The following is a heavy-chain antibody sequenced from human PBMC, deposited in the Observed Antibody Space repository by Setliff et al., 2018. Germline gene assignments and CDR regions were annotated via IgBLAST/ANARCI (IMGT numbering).Heavy chain of an antibody. Sequence: SVKVSCKASGGTFSSYAISWVRQAPGQGLEWMGGIIPVFGTANYAQKFQGRVTITTDESTSTAYMELSSLRSEDTAVYYCASLRLRYDAFDTWGQGTMVTVSS. J-gene: IGHJ3*02. CDR1: GGTFSSYA. CDR3: ASLRLRYDAFDT. V-gene: IGHV1-69*05. D-gene: IGHD4-17*01. CDR2: IIPVFGTA.